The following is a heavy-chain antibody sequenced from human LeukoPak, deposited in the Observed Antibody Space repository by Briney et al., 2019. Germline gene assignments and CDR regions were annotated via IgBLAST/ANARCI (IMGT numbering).Heavy chain of an antibody. Sequence: GTSLRLSCAASGFTFSSYGMHWVRQAPGKGLEWVAVISSDGSHENYADSVKGRFTVSRDNPKNTLYLQMDSLRPEDTAVYYRAKDDYSGYYYTDYWGQGTLVTVSS. CDR1: GFTFSSYG. V-gene: IGHV3-30*18. J-gene: IGHJ4*02. CDR2: ISSDGSHE. D-gene: IGHD3-22*01. CDR3: AKDDYSGYYYTDY.